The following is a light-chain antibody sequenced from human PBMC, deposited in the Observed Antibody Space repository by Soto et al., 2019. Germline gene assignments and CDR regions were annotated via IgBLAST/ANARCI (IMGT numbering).Light chain of an antibody. Sequence: EIVLTQSPGTLSSSPGERATLSCRASQSINHKYLAWFQQEPGQTPRRLIHSVSIRATGIPDRFSGSGSGTDFSLTISRLEHADFAVYYCQLYSGSSSTFGRGPKVEIK. CDR1: QSINHKY. V-gene: IGKV3-20*01. J-gene: IGKJ4*02. CDR3: QLYSGSSST. CDR2: SVS.